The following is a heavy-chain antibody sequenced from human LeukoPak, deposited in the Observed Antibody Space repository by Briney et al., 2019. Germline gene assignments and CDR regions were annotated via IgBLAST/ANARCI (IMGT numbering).Heavy chain of an antibody. Sequence: GGSLRLSCGASGFTFSSYGMHWVRQAPGKGLEWVAFIRYDGSNKYYADSVKGRFTISRDNSKNTLYLQMNSLRAEDTAVYYCAKDSPSSYYYYMDVWGKGTTVTISS. J-gene: IGHJ6*03. V-gene: IGHV3-30*02. CDR1: GFTFSSYG. CDR2: IRYDGSNK. CDR3: AKDSPSSYYYYMDV.